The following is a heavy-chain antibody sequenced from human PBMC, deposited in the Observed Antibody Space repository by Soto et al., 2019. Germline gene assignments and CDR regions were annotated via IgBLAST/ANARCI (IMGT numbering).Heavy chain of an antibody. CDR1: GFTFSGYY. CDR3: GRAAGLGSFDI. D-gene: IGHD6-25*01. CDR2: INSDGSTT. J-gene: IGHJ3*02. V-gene: IGHV3-74*01. Sequence: LRLSCAASGFTFSGYYMHWVRQAPGKGLVWVSHINSDGSTTTYADSVKGRFTISRDNAKNTLYLQMNSLRAEDTAVYYCGRAAGLGSFDIWGQGTMVT.